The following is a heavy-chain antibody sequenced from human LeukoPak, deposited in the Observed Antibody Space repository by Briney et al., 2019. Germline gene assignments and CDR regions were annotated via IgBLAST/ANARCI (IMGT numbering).Heavy chain of an antibody. Sequence: SETLSLACAVYGGSFSGYYWSWIRQPPGKGLEWIGEINHSGSSNYNPSLKSRVAISVDTSKNQFSLKLSSVTAADTAVYYCASSYCSSTSCYLQAGDWFDPWGQGTLVTVSS. J-gene: IGHJ5*02. V-gene: IGHV4-34*01. D-gene: IGHD2-2*01. CDR3: ASSYCSSTSCYLQAGDWFDP. CDR1: GGSFSGYY. CDR2: INHSGSS.